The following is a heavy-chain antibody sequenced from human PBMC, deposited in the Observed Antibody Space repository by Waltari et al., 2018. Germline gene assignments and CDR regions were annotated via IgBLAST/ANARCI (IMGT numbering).Heavy chain of an antibody. CDR3: ARLPRGSVIIGAFDI. Sequence: VQLQESGPGLVKPSETLSLSCHVSRASIPSHFWSWIRQAPGKGLEWIGYMYFSGTHNYNPSLKSRVTISIDTSKNHFSLNLRSVTAADTAIYYCARLPRGSVIIGAFDIWGQGTQVTVSS. CDR1: RASIPSHF. CDR2: MYFSGTH. D-gene: IGHD3-22*01. J-gene: IGHJ3*02. V-gene: IGHV4-59*11.